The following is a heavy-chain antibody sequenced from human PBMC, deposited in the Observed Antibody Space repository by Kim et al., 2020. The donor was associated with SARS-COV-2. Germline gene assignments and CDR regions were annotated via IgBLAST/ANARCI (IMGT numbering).Heavy chain of an antibody. CDR2: IYHSGST. D-gene: IGHD6-19*01. Sequence: SETLSLTCAVSGGSISSSNWWSWVRQPPGKGLEWIGEIYHSGSTNYNPSLKSRVTISVDKSKNQFSLKLSSVTAADTAVYYCARDPGRVAVAGPTGDWGQGTLVTVSS. V-gene: IGHV4-4*02. CDR3: ARDPGRVAVAGPTGD. CDR1: GGSISSSNW. J-gene: IGHJ4*02.